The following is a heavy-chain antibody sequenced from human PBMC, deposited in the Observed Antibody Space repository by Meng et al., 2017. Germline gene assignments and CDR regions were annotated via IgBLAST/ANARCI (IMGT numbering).Heavy chain of an antibody. CDR1: GFTFSSYA. D-gene: IGHD3-22*01. V-gene: IGHV3-30*01. Sequence: GSLRLSCAASGFTFSSYAMHWVRQAPGKGLEWVAVISYDGSNKYYADSVKGRFTISRDNSKNTLYLQMNSLRAEDTAVYYCARAPRYSYYYDSSGEIDYWGQGTLVTVSS. CDR2: ISYDGSNK. CDR3: ARAPRYSYYYDSSGEIDY. J-gene: IGHJ4*02.